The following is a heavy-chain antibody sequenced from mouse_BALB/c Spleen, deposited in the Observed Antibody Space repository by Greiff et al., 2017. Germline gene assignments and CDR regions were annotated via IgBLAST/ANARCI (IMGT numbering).Heavy chain of an antibody. Sequence: EVKLVESGGGLVKPGGSLKLSCAASGFAFSSYDMSWVRQTPEKRLEWVAYISSGGGSTYYPDTVKGRFTISRDNAKNTLYLQMSSLKSEDTAMYYCARFYDGYYAFAYWGQGTLVTVSA. CDR1: GFAFSSYD. CDR2: ISSGGGST. J-gene: IGHJ3*01. D-gene: IGHD2-3*01. V-gene: IGHV5-12-1*01. CDR3: ARFYDGYYAFAY.